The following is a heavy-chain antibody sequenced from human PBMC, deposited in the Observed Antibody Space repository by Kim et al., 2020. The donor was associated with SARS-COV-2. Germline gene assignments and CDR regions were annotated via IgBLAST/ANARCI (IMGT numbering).Heavy chain of an antibody. D-gene: IGHD3-22*01. CDR1: GFTFSRYW. CDR2: IKENGGEK. CDR3: ARGPQYHYDSSAYSYFEY. V-gene: IGHV3-7*01. Sequence: GGSLRLSCAASGFTFSRYWMSWVRQAPGKGLEWVTNIKENGGEKSYVDSVKGRFTISRDNAKSSLYLQMNSVRAEDTAVYYCARGPQYHYDSSAYSYFEYWGKGTLVIVPS. J-gene: IGHJ4*02.